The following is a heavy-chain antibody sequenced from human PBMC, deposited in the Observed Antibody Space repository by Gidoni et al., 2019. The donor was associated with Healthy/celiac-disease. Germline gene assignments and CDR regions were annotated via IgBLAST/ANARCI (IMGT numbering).Heavy chain of an antibody. CDR2: IIPIFGTA. J-gene: IGHJ4*02. CDR1: GGTFSSYA. CDR3: ASLDTAMDFDY. V-gene: IGHV1-69*01. Sequence: QVQLVQSGAELKKPESSVKVSCKAFGGTFSSYAISWVRQAPGQGREWMGGIIPIFGTANYAQKFQGRVTITADESTSTAYMELSSLRSEDTAVYYCASLDTAMDFDYWGQGTLVTVSS. D-gene: IGHD5-18*01.